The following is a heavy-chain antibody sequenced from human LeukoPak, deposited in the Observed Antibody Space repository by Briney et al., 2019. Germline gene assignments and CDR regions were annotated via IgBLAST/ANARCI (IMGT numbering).Heavy chain of an antibody. CDR1: GGSISTYY. J-gene: IGHJ5*02. V-gene: IGHV4-59*01. Sequence: SETLSLTCTVSGGSISTYYWSWIRQPPGKGLEWIGFIYYSGSTNFNPSLKSRVTISVDTSKNQFSLKLSSVTAAYTVVYYCARGNYDILTGRDWFDPWGQGTLVTVSS. CDR3: ARGNYDILTGRDWFDP. CDR2: IYYSGST. D-gene: IGHD3-9*01.